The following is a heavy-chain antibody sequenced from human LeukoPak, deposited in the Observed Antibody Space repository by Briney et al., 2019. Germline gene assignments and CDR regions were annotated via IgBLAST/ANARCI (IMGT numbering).Heavy chain of an antibody. Sequence: SQTLSLTCAISGDTVSSNTAAWNWIRQSPSRGLEGLGSTFYRSKWYNDYAVSVTSRITINPDTSKNQFSLQLNSVTPEDTAVYYCERDIGTHIPFDYWGQGTLVTVSS. CDR3: ERDIGTHIPFDY. D-gene: IGHD2-2*02. J-gene: IGHJ4*02. CDR1: GDTVSSNTAA. CDR2: TFYRSKWYN. V-gene: IGHV6-1*01.